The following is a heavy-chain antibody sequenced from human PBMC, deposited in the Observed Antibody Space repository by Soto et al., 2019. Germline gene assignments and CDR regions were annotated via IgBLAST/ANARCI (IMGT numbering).Heavy chain of an antibody. J-gene: IGHJ4*02. CDR3: ARRGGGLLNY. Sequence: GGSLRLSCVASGFTFSSYSMNWVRQAPGKGLEWVSSISSSSSYIYYADSVKGRFTISRDNAKSSLYLQMNSLRAEDTAVYYCARRGGGLLNYWGQGTLVTVSS. D-gene: IGHD3-16*01. V-gene: IGHV3-21*01. CDR1: GFTFSSYS. CDR2: ISSSSSYI.